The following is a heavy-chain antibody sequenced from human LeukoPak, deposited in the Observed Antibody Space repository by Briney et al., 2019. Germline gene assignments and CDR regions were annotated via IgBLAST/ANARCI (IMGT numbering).Heavy chain of an antibody. CDR3: TRDASGSYSNY. J-gene: IGHJ4*02. V-gene: IGHV3-21*01. Sequence: GGSLRLSCSASGFTFSNYNMNWVRQTPGKGLEWVSCISGSSSYIYCADSVKGRFTISRDNAKNSLYLQMSNLRADDTAVYYCTRDASGSYSNYWGQGTLVTVSS. CDR1: GFTFSNYN. CDR2: ISGSSSYI. D-gene: IGHD3-10*01.